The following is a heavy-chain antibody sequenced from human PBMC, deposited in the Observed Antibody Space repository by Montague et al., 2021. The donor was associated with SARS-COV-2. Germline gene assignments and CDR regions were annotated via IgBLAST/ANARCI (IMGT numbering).Heavy chain of an antibody. J-gene: IGHJ4*02. V-gene: IGHV3-33*01. CDR2: IWNDGSKK. CDR3: VGDPGDPDTFDY. D-gene: IGHD7-27*01. Sequence: SRRLSCAASGFTYSKYGVHWFRQAPGKGLEWVASIWNDGSKKYHADSVKGRFTISRDNSNNMLYLQMDSLRAEDAAVYYCVGDPGDPDTFDYWGQGTQVTVSS. CDR1: GFTYSKYG.